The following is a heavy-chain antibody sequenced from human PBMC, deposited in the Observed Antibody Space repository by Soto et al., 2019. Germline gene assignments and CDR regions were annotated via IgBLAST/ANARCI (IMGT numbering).Heavy chain of an antibody. Sequence: ASVKVSCKASGFTFTSSAMQWVRQARGQRLEWIGWIVVGSGNTNYAQKFQERVTITRDMSTSTAYMELSSLRSEDTAVYYCARGAYYDILTGYYSLFDYWGQGTLVTVSS. V-gene: IGHV1-58*02. CDR3: ARGAYYDILTGYYSLFDY. J-gene: IGHJ4*02. CDR2: IVVGSGNT. D-gene: IGHD3-9*01. CDR1: GFTFTSSA.